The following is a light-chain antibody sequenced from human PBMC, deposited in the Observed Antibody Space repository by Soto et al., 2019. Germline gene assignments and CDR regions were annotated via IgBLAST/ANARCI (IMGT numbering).Light chain of an antibody. CDR2: DAS. Sequence: DIQMTQSPSSLSASVGDRVTITCQASQNINNYLNWYQQKPGRAPKLLIYDASNLEAGVPSRFRGSGSGTDFTFTISRLQPEDIATYYCQQYRSYSPLTFGGGTKVDIK. J-gene: IGKJ4*01. CDR1: QNINNY. V-gene: IGKV1-33*01. CDR3: QQYRSYSPLT.